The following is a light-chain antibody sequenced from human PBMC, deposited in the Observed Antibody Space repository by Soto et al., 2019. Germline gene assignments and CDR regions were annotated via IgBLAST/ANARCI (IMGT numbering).Light chain of an antibody. CDR3: SSYTSSSTV. J-gene: IGLJ2*01. Sequence: QSALTQPASVSGSPGQSITISCTGTSSDVGGYNYVSWYQQHPGKAPKLMIYDVSNRPSGVSIRFSGSKSGDTASLTISGLQAEDEADYYCSSYTSSSTVFGGGTKVTVL. CDR1: SSDVGGYNY. CDR2: DVS. V-gene: IGLV2-14*01.